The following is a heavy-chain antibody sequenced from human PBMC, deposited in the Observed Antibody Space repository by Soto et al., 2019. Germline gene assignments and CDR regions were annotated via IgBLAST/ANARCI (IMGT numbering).Heavy chain of an antibody. V-gene: IGHV4-31*03. CDR2: IYYSGST. J-gene: IGHJ6*02. CDR3: ARDRPYDSSGYDNYYYGMDV. Sequence: QVQLQESGPGLVKPSQTLSLTCTVSGGSISSGGYYWSWIRQHPGKGLEWIGYIYYSGSTYYNPSLKSRVTISVDTSKNQFSLKLSSVTAADTAVYYCARDRPYDSSGYDNYYYGMDVWGQGTTVTVSS. D-gene: IGHD3-22*01. CDR1: GGSISSGGYY.